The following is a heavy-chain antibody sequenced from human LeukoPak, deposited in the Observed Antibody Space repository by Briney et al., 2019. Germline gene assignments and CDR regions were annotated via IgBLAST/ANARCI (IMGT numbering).Heavy chain of an antibody. CDR1: GGSISSYY. Sequence: PSETLSLTCTVSGGSISSYYWSWIRQPPGKGLEWIGYIYYSGSTNYNPSLKSRVTISVDTSKNQFSLKLSSVTAADTAVYYCARERREWLRGYYYYYYMDVWGKGTTVTISS. D-gene: IGHD6-19*01. CDR2: IYYSGST. V-gene: IGHV4-59*01. J-gene: IGHJ6*03. CDR3: ARERREWLRGYYYYYYMDV.